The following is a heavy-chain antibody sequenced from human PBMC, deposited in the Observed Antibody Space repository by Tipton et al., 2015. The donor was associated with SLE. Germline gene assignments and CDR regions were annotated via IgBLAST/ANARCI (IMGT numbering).Heavy chain of an antibody. J-gene: IGHJ4*02. CDR1: GGSISNYY. Sequence: TLSLTCTVSGGSISNYYWSWIRQTPGKGLEWIGYVYTSGSTIYNPSLKSRVTISVDTSKNQVSLKLNSVTAADTAIYYCASDTGNRWGPYYFDYWGQGTLVTVSS. CDR2: VYTSGST. V-gene: IGHV4-4*08. D-gene: IGHD1-14*01. CDR3: ASDTGNRWGPYYFDY.